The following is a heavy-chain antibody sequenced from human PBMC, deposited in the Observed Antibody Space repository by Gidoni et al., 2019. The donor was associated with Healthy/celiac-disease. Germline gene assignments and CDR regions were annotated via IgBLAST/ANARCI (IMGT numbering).Heavy chain of an antibody. D-gene: IGHD3-10*01. J-gene: IGHJ3*02. CDR1: GFTFSGSA. Sequence: EVQLVEYGGGLVQPGGSLKLSCAATGFTFSGSAMHWVRQASGKGLEWVGRIRSKANSYATAYAASVKGRFTISRDDSKNTAYLQMNSLKTEDTAVYYCTRLPRDYYGSGSSDAFDIWGQGTMVTVSS. CDR2: IRSKANSYAT. CDR3: TRLPRDYYGSGSSDAFDI. V-gene: IGHV3-73*01.